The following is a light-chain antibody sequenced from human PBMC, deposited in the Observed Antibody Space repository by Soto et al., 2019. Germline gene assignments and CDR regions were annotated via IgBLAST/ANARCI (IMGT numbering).Light chain of an antibody. CDR2: DVS. CDR1: QTISSS. CDR3: QQYHTFSYT. Sequence: DFQMTQSPSTLSASVGDRVTITCRASQTISSSLAWYQQQPGKAPKLLIYDVSTLKRGVPSRFSGSRSGTEFTLSISSLQPDDFATYYCQQYHTFSYTFGQGTSLESK. V-gene: IGKV1-5*01. J-gene: IGKJ2*01.